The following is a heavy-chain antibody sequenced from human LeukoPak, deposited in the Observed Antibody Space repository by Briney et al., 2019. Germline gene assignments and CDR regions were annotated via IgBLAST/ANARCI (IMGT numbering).Heavy chain of an antibody. CDR1: GYSFNGYS. Sequence: ASVKVSCRASGYSFNGYSINWVRQAPGQGLEWMGWISPNTGSPTYAQGFTGRFVFSVDTSVNTAYLEISSLEAEDTAVYYCARDKRTVWFDPWGQGTLVTVSS. D-gene: IGHD1-1*01. CDR2: ISPNTGSP. V-gene: IGHV7-4-1*02. J-gene: IGHJ5*02. CDR3: ARDKRTVWFDP.